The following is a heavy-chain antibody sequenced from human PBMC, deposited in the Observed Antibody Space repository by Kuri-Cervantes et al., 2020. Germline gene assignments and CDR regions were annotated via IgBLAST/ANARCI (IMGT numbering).Heavy chain of an antibody. CDR3: AGYGDYSVGLYYFDY. D-gene: IGHD4-17*01. J-gene: IGHJ4*02. CDR2: IIPIFGTA. Sequence: SVKVSCKASGYTFTYRYLHWVRQAPGQGLEWMGGIIPIFGTANYAQKFQGRVTITADESTSTAYMELSSLRSEDTAVYYCAGYGDYSVGLYYFDYWGQGTLVTVSS. V-gene: IGHV1-69*13. CDR1: GYTFTYRY.